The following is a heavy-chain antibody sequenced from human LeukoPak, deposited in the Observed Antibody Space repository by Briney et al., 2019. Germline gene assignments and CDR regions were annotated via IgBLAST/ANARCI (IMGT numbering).Heavy chain of an antibody. V-gene: IGHV3-23*01. J-gene: IGHJ4*02. D-gene: IGHD5-24*01. CDR2: ISGSGGNT. Sequence: GGSLRLSCAASGFTFSSYAMSWVRQAPGKGLEWVSGISGSGGNTYYADSVMGRFTISRDNSKNTLYLQMNSLRAEATALYYCARTFVSGDGYKVGYFDYWGQGTPVTVSS. CDR3: ARTFVSGDGYKVGYFDY. CDR1: GFTFSSYA.